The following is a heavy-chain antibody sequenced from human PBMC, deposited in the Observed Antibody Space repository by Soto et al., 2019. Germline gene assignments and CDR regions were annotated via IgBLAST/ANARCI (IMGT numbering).Heavy chain of an antibody. J-gene: IGHJ4*02. V-gene: IGHV3-48*02. D-gene: IGHD2-2*01. CDR1: GFTFSTYS. CDR3: ARGTEPSASCPDY. CDR2: ISSSSSTI. Sequence: EVQLVESEGGLVQTGGSLRLSCVVTGFTFSTYSMNWVRQAPGKGLEWVSHISSSSSTIYYADSVKGRFTISRDNAKNSLYLQMNSLRDEDTAVYYCARGTEPSASCPDYWGQGTLVTVSS.